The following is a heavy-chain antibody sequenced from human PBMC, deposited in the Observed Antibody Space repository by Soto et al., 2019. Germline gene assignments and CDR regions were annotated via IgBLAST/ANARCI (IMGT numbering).Heavy chain of an antibody. CDR3: ASTYYYDSSGYGIRDY. D-gene: IGHD3-22*01. J-gene: IGHJ4*02. CDR1: GFTVSSNY. Sequence: GGSLRLSCAASGFTVSSNYMSWVRQAPGKWLEWVSVIYSGGSTYYADSVKGRFTISRDNSKNTLYLQMNSLRAEDTAVYYCASTYYYDSSGYGIRDYWGQGXLVTVYS. V-gene: IGHV3-53*01. CDR2: IYSGGST.